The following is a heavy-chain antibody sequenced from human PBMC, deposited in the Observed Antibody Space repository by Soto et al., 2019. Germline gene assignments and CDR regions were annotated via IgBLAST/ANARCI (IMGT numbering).Heavy chain of an antibody. Sequence: QVQLVQSGAEVKKPGASVKVSCKASGYTFTSYGISWVRQAPGQGLEWMGWISAYNGNTNYAQKLQGRVTMTTDTSARTGDMELRSLRSVDTAVFYCARDGGVQARFDPWGQGTLVTVSS. J-gene: IGHJ5*02. D-gene: IGHD2-8*02. CDR1: GYTFTSYG. CDR3: ARDGGVQARFDP. V-gene: IGHV1-18*01. CDR2: ISAYNGNT.